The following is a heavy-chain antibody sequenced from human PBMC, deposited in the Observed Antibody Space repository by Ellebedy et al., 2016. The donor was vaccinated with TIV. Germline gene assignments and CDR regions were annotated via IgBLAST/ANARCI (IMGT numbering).Heavy chain of an antibody. V-gene: IGHV1-69*13. CDR1: GGTFSSYA. J-gene: IGHJ4*02. CDR2: IIPIFGTA. CDR3: ARGGYSFYPNFDY. D-gene: IGHD2-15*01. Sequence: SVKVSCXASGGTFSSYAISWVRQAPGQGLEWMGGIIPIFGTANYAQKFQGRVTITADESTSTAYMELSSLRSEDTAVYYCARGGYSFYPNFDYWGQGTLVTVSS.